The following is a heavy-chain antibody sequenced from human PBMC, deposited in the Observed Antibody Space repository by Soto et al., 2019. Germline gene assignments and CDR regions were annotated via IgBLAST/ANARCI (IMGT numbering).Heavy chain of an antibody. J-gene: IGHJ6*02. V-gene: IGHV3-53*01. D-gene: IGHD3-22*01. CDR2: IYSDGRT. CDR1: GFTVSSNY. Sequence: EVQLVESGGGLIQPGGSLRLSCAASGFTVSSNYMSWVRQAPRKGLEWVSVIYSDGRTYYADSVKGRFTISRDNSKNTLFLQMNSLRVEDTAVYYCARTRLYDASGYYYYYYGMDVWGQGIMVTVSS. CDR3: ARTRLYDASGYYYYYYGMDV.